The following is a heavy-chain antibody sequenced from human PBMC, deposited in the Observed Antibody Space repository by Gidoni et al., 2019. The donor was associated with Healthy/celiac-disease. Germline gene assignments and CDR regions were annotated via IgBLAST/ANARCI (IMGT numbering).Heavy chain of an antibody. Sequence: QLQLQESGPGLVKPSETLSLTCTVSGGSISSSSYYWGWIRQPPGKGLEWIGSIYYSGSTYYNPSLKSRVTISVDTSKNQFSLKLSSVTAADTAVYYCASFAPYSSGWSYYYYYGMDVWGQGTTVTVSS. CDR3: ASFAPYSSGWSYYYYYGMDV. CDR1: GGSISSSSYY. V-gene: IGHV4-39*01. J-gene: IGHJ6*02. CDR2: IYYSGST. D-gene: IGHD6-19*01.